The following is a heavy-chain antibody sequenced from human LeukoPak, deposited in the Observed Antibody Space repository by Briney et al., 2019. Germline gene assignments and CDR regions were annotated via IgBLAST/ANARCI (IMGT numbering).Heavy chain of an antibody. CDR2: ISHTGDT. CDR3: ARLGATKSHHYYYNLDV. CDR1: GGSFSAYY. Sequence: PSETLSLTCAVNGGSFSAYYWTWIRQPPGKGLEWIGKISHTGDTNYNPSLKGRVTISLDTSKNQFSLMLSSVTAADTAVYFCARLGATKSHHYYYNLDVWGQGTTVTVSS. D-gene: IGHD1-26*01. J-gene: IGHJ6*02. V-gene: IGHV4-34*01.